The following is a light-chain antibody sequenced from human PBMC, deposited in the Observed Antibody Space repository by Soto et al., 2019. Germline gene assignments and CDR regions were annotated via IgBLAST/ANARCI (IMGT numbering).Light chain of an antibody. CDR3: QQYNSYWT. J-gene: IGKJ1*01. CDR2: AAS. CDR1: QGISSY. V-gene: IGKV1-8*01. Sequence: AVLMTQSPASFSSSPGDRVTITCRASQGISSYLAWYQQKPGKAPKLLIYAASTLASGVPSRFSGSGSGTDFTLTISCLESEDFATYYCQQYNSYWTFGQGTKVDIK.